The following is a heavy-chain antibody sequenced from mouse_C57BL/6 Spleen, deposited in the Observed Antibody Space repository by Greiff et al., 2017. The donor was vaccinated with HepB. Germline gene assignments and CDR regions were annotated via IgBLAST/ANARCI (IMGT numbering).Heavy chain of an antibody. J-gene: IGHJ4*01. CDR1: GYTFTDYE. V-gene: IGHV1-15*01. Sequence: ESGAELVRPGASVTLSCKASGYTFTDYEMHWVKQTPVHGLEWIGAIDPETGGTAYNQKFKGKAILTADKSSSTAYMELRSLTSEDSAVYYCTRGVSYAMDYWGQGTSVTVSS. CDR2: IDPETGGT. CDR3: TRGVSYAMDY.